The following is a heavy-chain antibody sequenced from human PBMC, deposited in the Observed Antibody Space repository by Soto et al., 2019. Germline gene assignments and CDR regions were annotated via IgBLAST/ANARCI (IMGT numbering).Heavy chain of an antibody. D-gene: IGHD6-19*01. CDR1: GFTFSSYD. V-gene: IGHV3-13*01. Sequence: GGSLRLSCAASGFTFSSYDMHWVRQATGKGLEWVSAIGTAGDTYYPGSVKGRFTISRENAKNSLYLQMNSLRAGDTAVYYCARVNSGWYTDYYYGMDVWGQGTTVTVS. CDR3: ARVNSGWYTDYYYGMDV. J-gene: IGHJ6*02. CDR2: IGTAGDT.